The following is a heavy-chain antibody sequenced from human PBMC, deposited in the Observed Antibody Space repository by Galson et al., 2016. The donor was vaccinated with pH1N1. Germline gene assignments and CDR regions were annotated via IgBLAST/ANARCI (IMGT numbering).Heavy chain of an antibody. J-gene: IGHJ6*02. CDR3: ARTPTSVVTVYSPFDV. D-gene: IGHD4-23*01. CDR2: IIPIFGTT. V-gene: IGHV1-69*13. Sequence: SVKVSCKVSEGTFTSSTITWVRHAPGQGLEWVGDIIPIFGTTTYALKFQGRVTLTADGSLHTAFMELSGLTSQDTAVYYCARTPTSVVTVYSPFDVWGQGTTVTASS. CDR1: EGTFTSST.